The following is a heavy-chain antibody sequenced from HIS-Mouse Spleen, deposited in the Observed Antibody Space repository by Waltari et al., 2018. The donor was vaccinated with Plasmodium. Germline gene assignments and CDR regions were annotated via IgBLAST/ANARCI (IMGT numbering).Heavy chain of an antibody. V-gene: IGHV4-31*03. CDR2: IYYSGTT. J-gene: IGHJ5*02. D-gene: IGHD1-26*01. CDR1: GGSISSGGYY. Sequence: QVQLQESGPGLVKPSQTLSLTCSVSGGSISSGGYYWSWIRQHPGKGLEWIGYIYYSGTTYSNPSLKSRVTISVDTSKNQFSLKVNSVTAADTAVYYCARWVGNWFDPWGQGTLVTVSS. CDR3: ARWVGNWFDP.